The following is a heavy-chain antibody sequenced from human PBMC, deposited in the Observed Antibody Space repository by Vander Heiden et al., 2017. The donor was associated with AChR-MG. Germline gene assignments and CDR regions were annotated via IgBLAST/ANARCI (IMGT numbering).Heavy chain of an antibody. Sequence: EVELVESGGGLVKPGGSLRLSCSASGFTFSSYSRNGVRQAPGKGLEWVSSISSSSSYIYYADSVKGRFTISRDNAKNSLYLQMNSLRAEDTAVYYCARDREDYYDSSGSEFDYWGQGTLVTVSS. J-gene: IGHJ4*02. D-gene: IGHD3-22*01. V-gene: IGHV3-21*01. CDR1: GFTFSSYS. CDR2: ISSSSSYI. CDR3: ARDREDYYDSSGSEFDY.